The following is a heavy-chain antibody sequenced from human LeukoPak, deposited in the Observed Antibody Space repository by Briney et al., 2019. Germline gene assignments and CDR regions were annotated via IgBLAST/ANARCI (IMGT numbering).Heavy chain of an antibody. D-gene: IGHD3-10*01. Sequence: ASVKVSCKASGYTFTSYGISWVGQAPGQGLEWMGWISAYNGNTNYAQKLQGRVTMTTDTSTSTAYMELRSLRSDDTAVYYCARDPAPHYGSGSYFDYWGQGTLVTVSS. V-gene: IGHV1-18*04. J-gene: IGHJ4*02. CDR1: GYTFTSYG. CDR3: ARDPAPHYGSGSYFDY. CDR2: ISAYNGNT.